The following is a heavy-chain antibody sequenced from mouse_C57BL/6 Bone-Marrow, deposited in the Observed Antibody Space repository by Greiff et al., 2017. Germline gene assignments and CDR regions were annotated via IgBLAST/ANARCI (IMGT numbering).Heavy chain of an antibody. J-gene: IGHJ3*01. D-gene: IGHD2-3*01. V-gene: IGHV1-50*01. CDR1: GYTFTSYW. CDR2: IDPSDSYT. CDR3: ARGGYYEAWFAY. Sequence: QVQLQQPGAELVKPGASVKLSCKASGYTFTSYWMQWVKQRPGQGLEWIGEIDPSDSYTNYNQKFTGKATLTVDTSSSTAYMQLSRLTSEDSAVYYCARGGYYEAWFAYWGQGTLVTVSA.